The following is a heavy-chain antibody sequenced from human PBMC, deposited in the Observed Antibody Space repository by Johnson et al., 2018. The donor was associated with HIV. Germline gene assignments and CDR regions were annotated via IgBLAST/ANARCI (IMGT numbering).Heavy chain of an antibody. J-gene: IGHJ3*02. D-gene: IGHD1-1*01. CDR3: ARDGESHQLPLGDAFDI. CDR2: IHSGGST. V-gene: IGHV3-53*01. Sequence: VQLVESGGGLIQPGGSLRLSCAVSGLSVSINYITWVRQAPGKGLEWVSVIHSGGSTYYADSVKGRFTFSRDNSKNTVYLQMNSLRAEDTAGYYCARDGESHQLPLGDAFDIWGQGTMVTVSS. CDR1: GLSVSINY.